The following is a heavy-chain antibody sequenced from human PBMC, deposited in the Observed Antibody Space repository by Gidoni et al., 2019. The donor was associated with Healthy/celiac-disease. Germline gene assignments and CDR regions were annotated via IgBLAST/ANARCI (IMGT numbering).Heavy chain of an antibody. Sequence: QVQLVQSGAEVTKPGSSVKVSCKASVGTFSSYAISWVRQAPGQGLEWMGGIIPIFGTANYEQKFQGRVTITADKSTSTAYMELSSLRSEDTAVYYCAREVAAAGTWVGWFDPWGQGTLVTVSS. D-gene: IGHD6-13*01. CDR2: IIPIFGTA. V-gene: IGHV1-69*06. CDR3: AREVAAAGTWVGWFDP. CDR1: VGTFSSYA. J-gene: IGHJ5*02.